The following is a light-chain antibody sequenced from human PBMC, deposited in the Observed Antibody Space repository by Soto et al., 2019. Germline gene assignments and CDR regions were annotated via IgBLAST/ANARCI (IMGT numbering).Light chain of an antibody. V-gene: IGKV1-5*03. CDR3: QQYYIYAT. Sequence: DIQMTQSPSTLSASVGDRVTITCRASQTISNYLTWYQQRPGKAPKLLIYRSSILQSGVPSRFSGSGSGTEFTLTISSLQPDDFATYYCQQYYIYATFGQGTRVEI. CDR1: QTISNY. J-gene: IGKJ1*01. CDR2: RSS.